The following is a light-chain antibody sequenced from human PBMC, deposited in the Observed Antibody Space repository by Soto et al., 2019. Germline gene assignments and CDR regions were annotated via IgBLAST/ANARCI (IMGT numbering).Light chain of an antibody. V-gene: IGLV2-14*01. CDR1: SSDVGAYNF. CDR2: AVS. Sequence: QSALTQPASVSGSPGQSITISCTGTSSDVGAYNFVSWYQQYPGKAPKLMIYAVSNRPSGVSNRFSGSKSGNTATLTISGLQAEDEADYYCCSYTVSGTYVFGTGTKVTVL. J-gene: IGLJ1*01. CDR3: CSYTVSGTYV.